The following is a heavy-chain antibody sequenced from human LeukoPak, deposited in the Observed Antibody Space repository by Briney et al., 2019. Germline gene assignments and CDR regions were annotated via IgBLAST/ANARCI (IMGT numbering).Heavy chain of an antibody. V-gene: IGHV3-23*01. J-gene: IGHJ4*02. Sequence: GSLRLSCAACGYTFINYDMTWVRQAPGKGLEWVTAISGSGDSTFNADSVKGRFTISRDNSKDTLYLQMNSLRAEDTALYYCATSTVAKYDYWGQGTLVAVSS. D-gene: IGHD4-11*01. CDR1: GYTFINYD. CDR2: ISGSGDST. CDR3: ATSTVAKYDY.